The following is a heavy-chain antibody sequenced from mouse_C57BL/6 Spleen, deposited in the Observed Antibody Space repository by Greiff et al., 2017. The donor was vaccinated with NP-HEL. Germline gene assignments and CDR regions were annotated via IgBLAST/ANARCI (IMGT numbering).Heavy chain of an antibody. CDR3: ARDDGAFAY. D-gene: IGHD2-3*01. CDR1: GYTFTDYY. V-gene: IGHV1-26*01. Sequence: VQLQQSGPELVKPGASVKISCKASGYTFTDYYMNWVKQSHGKSLEWIGDINPNNGGTSYNQKFKGKATLTVDKSSSTAYMELRSLTSEDSAVYYCARDDGAFAYWGQGTLVTVSA. CDR2: INPNNGGT. J-gene: IGHJ3*01.